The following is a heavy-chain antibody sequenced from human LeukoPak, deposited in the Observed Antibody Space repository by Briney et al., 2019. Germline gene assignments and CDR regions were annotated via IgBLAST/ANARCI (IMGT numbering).Heavy chain of an antibody. D-gene: IGHD2-2*01. CDR2: ISGGGGST. Sequence: GGSLRLSCAASGFTFSRYAMSWVRQSPGKGLEWVSVISGGGGSTYYADSVKGRFTISRDNSKNTLYLQMNSLRADDTAVYYCGRKSASRKTSEFDYWGQGTLVTVPS. CDR1: GFTFSRYA. J-gene: IGHJ4*02. CDR3: GRKSASRKTSEFDY. V-gene: IGHV3-23*01.